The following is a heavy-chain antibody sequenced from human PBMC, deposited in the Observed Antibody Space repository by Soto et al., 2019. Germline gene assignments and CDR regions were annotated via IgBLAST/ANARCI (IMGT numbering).Heavy chain of an antibody. Sequence: APVKCSCKESGFSFSDYFMHWVRRAPGQGLDWIGIINPSGDSRNYAQKFQGRVTITRDTSTSTVDMDLSRLRYEDTAGYYCAREKSHNYGTPAPSSWFHPWGQVTPVTVSS. D-gene: IGHD4-17*01. J-gene: IGHJ5*02. CDR2: INPSGDSR. CDR1: GFSFSDYF. V-gene: IGHV1-46*01. CDR3: AREKSHNYGTPAPSSWFHP.